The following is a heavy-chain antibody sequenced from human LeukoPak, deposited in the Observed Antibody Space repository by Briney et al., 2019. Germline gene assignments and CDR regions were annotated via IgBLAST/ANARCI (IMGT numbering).Heavy chain of an antibody. Sequence: GGSLTLSCAASGFTFSSYAMSWVRQAPGKGLEWVSAISGSGGSTYYADSVKGRFTISRDNSKKTLYLQMNSLRAEDTAVYYCAKESAGYCSSTSCYASDYWGQGTLVTVSS. CDR1: GFTFSSYA. J-gene: IGHJ4*02. V-gene: IGHV3-23*01. CDR3: AKESAGYCSSTSCYASDY. D-gene: IGHD2-2*01. CDR2: ISGSGGST.